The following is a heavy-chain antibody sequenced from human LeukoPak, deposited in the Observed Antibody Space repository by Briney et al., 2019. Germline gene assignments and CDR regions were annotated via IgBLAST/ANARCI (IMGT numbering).Heavy chain of an antibody. CDR1: GGSFTGYY. J-gene: IGHJ4*02. D-gene: IGHD3-10*01. V-gene: IGHV4-34*01. Sequence: SETLSLTCAVYGGSFTGYYWTWIRQPPGKGLEWIGEINHSGSTNYNPSLKSRVTISVDTSKKQFFLRLSSVTAADTAVCYCTRVSGGGSGSPFDYWGQGTLVTVSS. CDR3: TRVSGGGSGSPFDY. CDR2: INHSGST.